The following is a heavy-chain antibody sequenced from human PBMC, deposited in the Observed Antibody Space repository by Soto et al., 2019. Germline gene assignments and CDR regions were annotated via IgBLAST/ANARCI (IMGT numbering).Heavy chain of an antibody. D-gene: IGHD2-15*01. CDR1: GVSFSGYY. V-gene: IGHV4-34*01. CDR2: INHSGST. J-gene: IGHJ6*03. CDR3: ARGIRYCSGGSCHMSGPNSSMDV. Sequence: QVQLQQWGAGLLKPSETLSLTCAVYGVSFSGYYWSWIRQPPGKGLEWIGEINHSGSTNYNPSLKSRVTISVDTSKNQFSLTPSSVTAADTAVNYCARGIRYCSGGSCHMSGPNSSMDVWGKGTTVTVSS.